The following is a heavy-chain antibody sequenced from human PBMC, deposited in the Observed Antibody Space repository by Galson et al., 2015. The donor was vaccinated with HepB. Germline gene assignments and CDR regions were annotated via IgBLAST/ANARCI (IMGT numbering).Heavy chain of an antibody. CDR1: GFIFRSYA. J-gene: IGHJ6*02. Sequence: SLRLSCAASGFIFRSYAIHWVRQTPGKGLEWVALISYAGSDRYYVDSAKGPFHLSRDNSKNTLYLQMKSLRPEDTAVYYCARREQWPAGRYGMDAWGQGTTVTVSS. D-gene: IGHD6-19*01. V-gene: IGHV3-30*04. CDR2: ISYAGSDR. CDR3: ARREQWPAGRYGMDA.